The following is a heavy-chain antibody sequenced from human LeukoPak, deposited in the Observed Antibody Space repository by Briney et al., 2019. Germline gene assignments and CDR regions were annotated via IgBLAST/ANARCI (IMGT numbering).Heavy chain of an antibody. CDR1: GFTLSSYS. D-gene: IGHD3-22*01. V-gene: IGHV3-21*01. CDR2: ISSSSSYI. CDR3: ARHRYYYDSGGSPHFVY. J-gene: IGHJ4*02. Sequence: GGSLRLSCAASGFTLSSYSMNWVRQAPGKGLEWVSSISSSSSYIYYADSVKGRFTISRDNAKNSLYLQMNSLRAEDTAVYYCARHRYYYDSGGSPHFVYWGQGTLVTVSS.